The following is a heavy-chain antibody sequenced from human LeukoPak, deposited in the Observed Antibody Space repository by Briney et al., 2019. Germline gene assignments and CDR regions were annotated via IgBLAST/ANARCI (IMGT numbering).Heavy chain of an antibody. Sequence: GGSLRLSCAASGLIFSSYAMSWVRQAPGKGLEWVSYISSSSSTIYYADSVKGRFTISRDNAKNSLYLQMNSLRAEDTAVYYCVKAAGDYYYYFMDVWGKGTTVTVSS. J-gene: IGHJ6*03. CDR1: GLIFSSYA. V-gene: IGHV3-48*01. CDR2: ISSSSSTI. CDR3: VKAAGDYYYYFMDV. D-gene: IGHD6-13*01.